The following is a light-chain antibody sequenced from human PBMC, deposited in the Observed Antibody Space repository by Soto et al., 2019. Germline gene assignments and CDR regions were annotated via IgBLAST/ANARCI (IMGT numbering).Light chain of an antibody. CDR3: QQYYDYPIT. CDR1: QSISNS. J-gene: IGKJ4*01. Sequence: DIQMTQSPSTLSTSVGDRVTITCRASQSISNSLAWFQQKPGKAPKLLIYKASNLESGVPSRFSGSGSGTEFTLTINSLQPADFGTYYCQQYYDYPITFGGGTKVEIK. V-gene: IGKV1-5*03. CDR2: KAS.